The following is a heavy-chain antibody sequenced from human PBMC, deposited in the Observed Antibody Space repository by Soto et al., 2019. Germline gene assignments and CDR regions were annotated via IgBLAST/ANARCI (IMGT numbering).Heavy chain of an antibody. CDR2: IFPGDSDT. Sequence: EVQLVQSGAEVKKPGESLKISCKGSEYRFPSYWIGWLRQMPGKGLEWIGTIFPGDSDTRYNPSFQGQVSISADKSINTAYLQWNSLQASDTAMYYCARQDNYAFGFWGQGTPVTVSS. V-gene: IGHV5-51*01. J-gene: IGHJ4*02. D-gene: IGHD4-4*01. CDR3: ARQDNYAFGF. CDR1: EYRFPSYW.